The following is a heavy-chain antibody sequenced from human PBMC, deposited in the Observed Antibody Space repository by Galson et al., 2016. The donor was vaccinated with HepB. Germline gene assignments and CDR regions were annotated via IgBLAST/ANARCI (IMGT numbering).Heavy chain of an antibody. J-gene: IGHJ4*02. CDR1: GFTVSTNY. Sequence: SLRLSCAASGFTVSTNYMSWVRQAPGKGLEWVSVIYGGGSTTYADSVKGRFTISRDNSKNTVSLQMNSLRVDDTAVFYCAREASYVNVLDHWGQGTLVTVSS. CDR3: AREASYVNVLDH. CDR2: IYGGGST. D-gene: IGHD5-18*01. V-gene: IGHV3-66*02.